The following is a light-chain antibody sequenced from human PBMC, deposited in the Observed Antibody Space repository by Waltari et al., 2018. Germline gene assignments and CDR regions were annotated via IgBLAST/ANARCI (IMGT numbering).Light chain of an antibody. CDR1: QNVLSSSYNKNH. CDR2: WAS. J-gene: IGKJ1*01. V-gene: IGKV4-1*01. CDR3: QQYYGIPT. Sequence: DIVMTQSPDSLAVSLGERATINCRSSQNVLSSSYNKNHLAWYQHKPGQPPKLLVYWASTRESGVPDRFSGSGSGIDFTLSISSLQAEDVAVYYCQQYYGIPTFGQGTKVEVK.